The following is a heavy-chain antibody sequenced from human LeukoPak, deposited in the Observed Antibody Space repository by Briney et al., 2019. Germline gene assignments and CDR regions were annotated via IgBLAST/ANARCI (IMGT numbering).Heavy chain of an antibody. CDR2: IKQDGSEK. J-gene: IGHJ4*02. CDR3: ARERSGGDSTFDY. Sequence: GGSLRLSCAASGFTFSSYWMSWVRQAPGKGLEWVANIKQDGSEKYYVDSVKGRFTISRDNAKNSLYLQMNSLRAEDTAVYYCARERSGGDSTFDYWGQGTLVTVSS. V-gene: IGHV3-7*01. CDR1: GFTFSSYW. D-gene: IGHD2-21*02.